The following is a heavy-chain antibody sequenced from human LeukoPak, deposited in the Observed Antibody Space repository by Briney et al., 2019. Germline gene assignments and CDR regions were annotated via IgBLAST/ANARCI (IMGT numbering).Heavy chain of an antibody. Sequence: PSQTLSLTCTVSGGSISSGDYYWSWIRQPPGKGLEGIEYIYYSGSTYYNPSLKSRVTISVDTSKNQFSLKLSSVTAADTAVYYCARAPPGVAFDIWGQGTMVTVSS. CDR2: IYYSGST. CDR1: GGSISSGDYY. D-gene: IGHD2-8*01. V-gene: IGHV4-30-4*08. CDR3: ARAPPGVAFDI. J-gene: IGHJ3*02.